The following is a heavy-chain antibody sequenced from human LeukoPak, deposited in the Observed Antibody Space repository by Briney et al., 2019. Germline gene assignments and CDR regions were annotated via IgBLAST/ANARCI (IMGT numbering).Heavy chain of an antibody. CDR1: GGTFSSYA. CDR2: IIPIFGTA. V-gene: IGHV1-69*01. Sequence: GASVKVFCKASGGTFSSYAISWVRQAPGQGLEWMGGIIPIFGTANYAQKFQGRVTITADESTSTAYMELSSLRSEDTAVYYCARNPLPSAGIAAAGDEYYFDYWGQGTLVTVSS. D-gene: IGHD6-13*01. CDR3: ARNPLPSAGIAAAGDEYYFDY. J-gene: IGHJ4*02.